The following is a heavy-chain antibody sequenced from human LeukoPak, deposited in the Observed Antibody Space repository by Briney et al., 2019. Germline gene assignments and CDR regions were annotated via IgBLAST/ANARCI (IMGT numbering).Heavy chain of an antibody. Sequence: GGSLRLSCAASGFTFSSYAMNWVRQAPGKGLEWVSAISGSGGSTYYSVKGRFTVSRDNTKNTLYLQMNSLRAEDTAVYYCGRHRIAVAGRGAFDIWGQGTTVTVSS. CDR2: ISGSGGST. V-gene: IGHV3-23*01. D-gene: IGHD6-19*01. CDR1: GFTFSSYA. J-gene: IGHJ3*02. CDR3: GRHRIAVAGRGAFDI.